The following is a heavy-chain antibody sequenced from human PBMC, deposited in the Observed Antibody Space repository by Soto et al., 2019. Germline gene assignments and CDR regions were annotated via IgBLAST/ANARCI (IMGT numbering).Heavy chain of an antibody. Sequence: GPTLVNPTDTLTLTCTFSGFSITSPVMSVSWIRQPPGRALEWLALIERDDDDKYYSTSLKTRLTISKDTRKNQVVLTMANMDPADTANYYCERSIRGPRNFNGMDVWGQGTTVTVYS. CDR1: GFSITSPVMS. D-gene: IGHD1-7*01. J-gene: IGHJ6*02. CDR3: ERSIRGPRNFNGMDV. CDR2: IERDDDDK. V-gene: IGHV2-70*13.